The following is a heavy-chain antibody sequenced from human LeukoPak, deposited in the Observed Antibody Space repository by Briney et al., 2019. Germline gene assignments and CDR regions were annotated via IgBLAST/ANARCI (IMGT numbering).Heavy chain of an antibody. CDR3: ARGSGPYGMDV. CDR1: GYTFTSYY. J-gene: IGHJ6*02. CDR2: INPSGGST. V-gene: IGHV1-46*01. D-gene: IGHD3-10*01. Sequence: ASVKVSCKASGYTFTSYYMHWVRQAPGQGLEWMGIINPSGGSTSYAQKFQGRVTMTRDTSTSTVCMELSSLRSEGTAVYYCARGSGPYGMDVWGQGTTVTVSS.